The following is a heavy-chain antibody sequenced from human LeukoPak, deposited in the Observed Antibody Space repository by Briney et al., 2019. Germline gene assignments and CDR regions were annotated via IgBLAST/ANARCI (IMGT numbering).Heavy chain of an antibody. Sequence: GSLRLSCAVSGFTFKLYWMHWVRQAPGKGPVWVSRINDDGSDTTYADSVKGRFTISRDDAKNMLFLQMNSLRAEDTAVYYCVRGGPSTWSRGQGTLVTVSS. V-gene: IGHV3-74*01. J-gene: IGHJ4*02. CDR3: VRGGPSTWS. CDR2: INDDGSDT. CDR1: GFTFKLYW. D-gene: IGHD2-15*01.